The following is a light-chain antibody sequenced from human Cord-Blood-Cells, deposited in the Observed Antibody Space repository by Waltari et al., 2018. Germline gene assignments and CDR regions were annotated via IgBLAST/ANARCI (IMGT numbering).Light chain of an antibody. CDR1: QSISSV. V-gene: IGKV1-5*01. J-gene: IGKJ2*01. CDR2: DAS. Sequence: DIQMTQSPSTLSASVGDRVTITCRASQSISSVLAWYQQKPGKTPKLLIYDASSLESGVPSRFSGSGSGTEFTLTISSLQPDDFATYYCQQYNSYLYTFGQGTKLEIK. CDR3: QQYNSYLYT.